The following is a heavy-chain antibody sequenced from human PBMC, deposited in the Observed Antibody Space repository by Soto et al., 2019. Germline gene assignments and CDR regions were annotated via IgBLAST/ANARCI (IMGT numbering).Heavy chain of an antibody. D-gene: IGHD1-1*01. V-gene: IGHV3-23*01. Sequence: GGSLRLSCATSGFTFSSNGMSWVRQAPGKGLDWVSGISGSGRNTYYADSVKGRFTISRDNSKNTLFLQMNSLRAEDTAVYYCAKNGLSNSPSAIDSWGQGTLVTVSS. CDR2: ISGSGRNT. J-gene: IGHJ4*02. CDR3: AKNGLSNSPSAIDS. CDR1: GFTFSSNG.